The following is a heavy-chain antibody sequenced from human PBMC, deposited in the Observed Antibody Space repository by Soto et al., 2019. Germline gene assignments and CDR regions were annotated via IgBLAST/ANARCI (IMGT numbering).Heavy chain of an antibody. V-gene: IGHV3-23*01. CDR2: ISGSGGST. D-gene: IGHD3-16*01. Sequence: GGSLRLSCAASGFTFSSYAMSWVRQAPGKGLEWVSAISGSGGSTYYADSVKGRLTISRDNSMNTLHLQMNSLRAEDTAVYYCAKSMASNPVGGLPDYWGQGTQVTVSS. CDR1: GFTFSSYA. CDR3: AKSMASNPVGGLPDY. J-gene: IGHJ4*02.